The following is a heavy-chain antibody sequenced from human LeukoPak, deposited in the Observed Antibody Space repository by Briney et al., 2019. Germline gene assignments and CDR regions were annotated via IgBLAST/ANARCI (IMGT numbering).Heavy chain of an antibody. J-gene: IGHJ5*02. Sequence: GASVKVSCKASGYTFTSYGISWVRQAPGQGLEWMGWISAYNGNTNYAQKVQGRVTMTTDTSTSTAYMELRSLRSDDTAVYYCAYGSGSYYKSTIRFDPWGQGTLVTVSS. D-gene: IGHD3-10*01. CDR1: GYTFTSYG. CDR3: AYGSGSYYKSTIRFDP. V-gene: IGHV1-18*01. CDR2: ISAYNGNT.